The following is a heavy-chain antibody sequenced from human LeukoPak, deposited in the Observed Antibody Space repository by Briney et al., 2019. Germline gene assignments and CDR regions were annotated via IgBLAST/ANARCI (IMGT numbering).Heavy chain of an antibody. CDR1: GGTFSSYA. J-gene: IGHJ4*02. V-gene: IGHV1-69*05. CDR2: IIPIFGTA. CDR3: ARGTYYDFWSVYLAFDY. D-gene: IGHD3-3*01. Sequence: GASVKVSCKASGGTFSSYAISWVRQAPGQGLEWMGGIIPIFGTANYAQKFQGRVTITTDESTSTAYMELSSLRSEDTAVYYCARGTYYDFWSVYLAFDYWGQGTLVTVSS.